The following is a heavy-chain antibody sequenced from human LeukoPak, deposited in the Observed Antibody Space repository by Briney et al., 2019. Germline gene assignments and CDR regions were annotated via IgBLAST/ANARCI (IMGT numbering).Heavy chain of an antibody. D-gene: IGHD3-22*01. J-gene: IGHJ5*02. CDR1: GYTFTSYD. V-gene: IGHV1-8*03. Sequence: GASVKVSCKASGYTFTSYDINWVRQATGQGLEWMGWMNPNSGNTGYAQKFQGRVTITRNTSISTAYMELSSLRSEDTAVYYCARATRFDSSGYYYVRIWFDPWGQGTLVTVSS. CDR2: MNPNSGNT. CDR3: ARATRFDSSGYYYVRIWFDP.